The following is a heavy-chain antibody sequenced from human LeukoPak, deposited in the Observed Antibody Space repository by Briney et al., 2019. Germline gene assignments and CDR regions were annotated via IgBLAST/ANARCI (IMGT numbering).Heavy chain of an antibody. V-gene: IGHV4-34*01. Sequence: SETLSLTCAVYGGSFSVYYWSWIRQPPGKGLEWIGEINHSGSTNYNPSLKSRVTISVDTSKNQFSLKLSSVTAADTAVYYCARYQLRFLEWSINWFDPWGQGTLVTVSS. CDR1: GGSFSVYY. J-gene: IGHJ5*02. CDR3: ARYQLRFLEWSINWFDP. CDR2: INHSGST. D-gene: IGHD3-3*01.